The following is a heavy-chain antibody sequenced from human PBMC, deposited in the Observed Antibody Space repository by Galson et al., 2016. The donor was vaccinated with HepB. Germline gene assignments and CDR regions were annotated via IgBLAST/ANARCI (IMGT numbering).Heavy chain of an antibody. Sequence: SLRLSCAASGLNVSSSYMSWVRQAPGRGLEWVSVVYAGGTTKYYADSVKGRFTIFRDNSKNTLYLQMNSLRGEDTALYYCARSGDFRSGYSGYGMDVWGQGTTVTVSS. CDR2: VYAGGTTK. V-gene: IGHV3-66*01. CDR3: ARSGDFRSGYSGYGMDV. J-gene: IGHJ6*02. CDR1: GLNVSSSY. D-gene: IGHD3-3*01.